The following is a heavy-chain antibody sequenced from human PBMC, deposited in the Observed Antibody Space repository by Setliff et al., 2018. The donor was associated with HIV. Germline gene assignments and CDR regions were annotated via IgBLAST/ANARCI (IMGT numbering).Heavy chain of an antibody. CDR3: ARHGQYGSGNYYNRPFDY. V-gene: IGHV5-51*01. CDR1: GYSFANYW. D-gene: IGHD3-10*01. J-gene: IGHJ4*02. Sequence: GESLKISCKGSGYSFANYWIAWVRQVPGKGLEWMGIIYPTDSDTRYSPSFQGQVTISADKSINTAYLQWSRLKASDTAMYYCARHGQYGSGNYYNRPFDYWGQGTLVTVSS. CDR2: IYPTDSDT.